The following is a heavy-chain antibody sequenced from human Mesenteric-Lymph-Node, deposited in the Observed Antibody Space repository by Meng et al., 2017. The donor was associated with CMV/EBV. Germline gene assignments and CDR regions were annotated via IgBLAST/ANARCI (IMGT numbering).Heavy chain of an antibody. CDR1: GFTVSSSY. V-gene: IGHV3-66*03. D-gene: IGHD1-7*01. CDR3: ARQTKIGEWIPDY. Sequence: SCAASGFTVSSSYMSWVRQAPGKGLEWVSIIYSCGSTYPADSVKGRFSISRDTSKNTLYLQMNSLRAEDTAVYYCARQTKIGEWIPDYWGQGALVTVSS. CDR2: IYSCGST. J-gene: IGHJ4*02.